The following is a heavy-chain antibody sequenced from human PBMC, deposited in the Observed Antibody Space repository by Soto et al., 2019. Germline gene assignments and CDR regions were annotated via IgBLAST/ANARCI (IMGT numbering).Heavy chain of an antibody. J-gene: IGHJ6*02. CDR3: ASAKGYCSSTSCYNYYYYGMDV. CDR2: IIPIFGTA. V-gene: IGHV1-69*19. D-gene: IGHD2-2*01. CDR1: GGTFSSYA. Sequence: QVQLVQSGAEVKKPGSSVKVSCKASGGTFSSYAISWVRQAPGQGLEWMGGIIPIFGTANYAQKFQGRVTITADESTSTVYMEVSSLGSEDTTVYYCASAKGYCSSTSCYNYYYYGMDVWGQGTTVTVSS.